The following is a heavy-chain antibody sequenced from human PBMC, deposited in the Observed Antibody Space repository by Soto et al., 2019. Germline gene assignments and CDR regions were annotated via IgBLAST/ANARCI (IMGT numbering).Heavy chain of an antibody. CDR1: GGTFGSYA. D-gene: IGHD2-2*01. CDR2: IIPIPGTA. Sequence: SVKVSCKASGGTFGSYAISWVRQAPGQGLEWMGGIIPIPGTANYAQKFQGRVTIAADESTSTAYMELSSLRSEDTAVYYCARSQGSSTSLEIYYYYYGMDVRGQGTTVTVSS. CDR3: ARSQGSSTSLEIYYYYYGMDV. V-gene: IGHV1-69*13. J-gene: IGHJ6*02.